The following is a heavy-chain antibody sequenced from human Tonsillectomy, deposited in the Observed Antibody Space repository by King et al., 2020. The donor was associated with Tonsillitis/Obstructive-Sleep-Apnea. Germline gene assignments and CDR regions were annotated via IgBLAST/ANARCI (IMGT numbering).Heavy chain of an antibody. Sequence: VQLVESGGGVVQPGRSLRLSCAASGFTFSRYGMHWVRQAPGKGLEWVAVIWYDGSIKYYADSVKGRFTISRDNSKNTLYLQMNSLRAEDTAVYYCARSNSVAAAGNQGEYNWIDPWGQGTLVTVSS. J-gene: IGHJ5*02. D-gene: IGHD6-13*01. CDR1: GFTFSRYG. V-gene: IGHV3-33*01. CDR3: ARSNSVAAAGNQGEYNWIDP. CDR2: IWYDGSIK.